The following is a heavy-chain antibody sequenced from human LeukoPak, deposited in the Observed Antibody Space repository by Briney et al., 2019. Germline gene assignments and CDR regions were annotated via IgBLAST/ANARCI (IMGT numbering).Heavy chain of an antibody. J-gene: IGHJ3*02. CDR2: IYSGGST. V-gene: IGHV3-53*01. CDR1: GFTVSSNY. D-gene: IGHD4-17*01. CDR3: ARTHYTRGTVTTSSAFDI. Sequence: GGSLRLSCAASGFTVSSNYMSWVRQAPGKGLEWVSVIYSGGSTYYADSVKGRFTISRDNSKNTLYLQMNSLRAEDTAVYYCARTHYTRGTVTTSSAFDIWGQGTMVTVSS.